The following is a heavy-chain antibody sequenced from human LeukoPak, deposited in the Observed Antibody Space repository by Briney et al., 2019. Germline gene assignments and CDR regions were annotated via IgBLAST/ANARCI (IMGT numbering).Heavy chain of an antibody. CDR3: ARRAYYDSSGYSPASGYFDL. D-gene: IGHD3-22*01. Sequence: SETLSLTCTVSGVSIFSYYWNWLRQPPGKGLEWIGYIYSNGTTSYNPSLRSRGTISIATSKNQFSLGLRAVTAADTAIYDCARRAYYDSSGYSPASGYFDLWGRGTLVSVSS. V-gene: IGHV4-4*08. J-gene: IGHJ2*01. CDR2: IYSNGTT. CDR1: GVSIFSYY.